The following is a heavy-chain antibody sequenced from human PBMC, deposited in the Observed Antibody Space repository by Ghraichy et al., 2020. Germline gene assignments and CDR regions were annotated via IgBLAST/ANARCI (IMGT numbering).Heavy chain of an antibody. CDR2: ISGSGGST. CDR3: AKGLTYNWNTQFDY. Sequence: GGSLRLSCAASGFIFSSYAMSWVRQAPGKGLEWVSTISGSGGSTYYADSVKGRFTISRDNSKNTLYLQMNSLRAEDTAIYYCAKGLTYNWNTQFDYWGQGTLFTVSS. V-gene: IGHV3-23*01. J-gene: IGHJ4*02. CDR1: GFIFSSYA. D-gene: IGHD1-1*01.